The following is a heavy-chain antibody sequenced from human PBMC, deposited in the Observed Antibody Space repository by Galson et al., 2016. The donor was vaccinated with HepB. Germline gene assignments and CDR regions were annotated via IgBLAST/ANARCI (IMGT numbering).Heavy chain of an antibody. J-gene: IGHJ4*02. CDR2: IYHSGST. CDR3: ARDRRGELYFDF. V-gene: IGHV4-4*02. Sequence: SETLSLTCSVSGASISSDNFWSWVRQPPGKGLEWIGQIYHSGSTDYNPSFKSRVSISVDTSINHFSLKVNSVTAADTATYFCARDRRGELYFDFWGQGTPVTVSS. CDR1: GASISSDNF. D-gene: IGHD3-10*01.